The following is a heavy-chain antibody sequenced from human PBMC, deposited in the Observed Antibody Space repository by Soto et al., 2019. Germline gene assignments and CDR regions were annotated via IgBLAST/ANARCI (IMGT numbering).Heavy chain of an antibody. CDR1: GYTFTSYD. J-gene: IGHJ5*02. CDR2: MNPNSGNT. Sequence: EASVKVSCKASGYTFTSYDINWVRQATGQGLEWMGWMNPNSGNTGYAQKFQGRVTMTRNTSISTAYMELSSLRSEDTAVYYCARGRIVVAVAAHEEEYNWLDTWGQGTLVTVSS. V-gene: IGHV1-8*01. CDR3: ARGRIVVAVAAHEEEYNWLDT. D-gene: IGHD2-15*01.